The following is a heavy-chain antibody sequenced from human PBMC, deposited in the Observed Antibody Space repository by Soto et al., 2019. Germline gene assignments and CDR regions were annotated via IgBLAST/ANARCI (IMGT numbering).Heavy chain of an antibody. V-gene: IGHV3-23*01. CDR2: ISGSGGST. J-gene: IGHJ6*03. D-gene: IGHD6-6*01. CDR3: AKDRGAYRSSPGTMDV. CDR1: GFTFSSYA. Sequence: GGSLRLSCAASGFTFSSYAMSWVRQAPGKGLEWVSAISGSGGSTYYADSVKGRFTISRDNSKNTLYLQMNSLRAEDTAVYYCAKDRGAYRSSPGTMDVWGKGPTVTVSS.